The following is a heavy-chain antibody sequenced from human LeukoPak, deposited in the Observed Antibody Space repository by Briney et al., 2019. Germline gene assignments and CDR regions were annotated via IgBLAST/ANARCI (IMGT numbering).Heavy chain of an antibody. D-gene: IGHD6-13*01. V-gene: IGHV4-39*01. J-gene: IGHJ3*02. CDR2: IYYSGST. CDR1: GGSISSSSYY. CDR3: ARRKPTIAAADDANDAFDI. Sequence: SETLSLTCTVSGGSISSSSYYWGWIRQPPGKGLEWIGSIYYSGSTYYNPSLKSRVTISVDTSKNQFSLKLSSVTAADTAVYYCARRKPTIAAADDANDAFDIWGQGTMVTVSS.